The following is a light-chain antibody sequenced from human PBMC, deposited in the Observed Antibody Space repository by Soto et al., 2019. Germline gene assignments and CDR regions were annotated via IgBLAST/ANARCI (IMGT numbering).Light chain of an antibody. Sequence: QSALTQPVSVSGSPGQSITISCTGTSRDVGTYDYVSWYQQHPGKAPKLMIYNVNNRPSGVSDRFSGSKSGNTASLTISGLQAEDEADYYCSSHTTTRTWVFGGGTKVTVL. J-gene: IGLJ3*02. CDR3: SSHTTTRTWV. V-gene: IGLV2-14*01. CDR2: NVN. CDR1: SRDVGTYDY.